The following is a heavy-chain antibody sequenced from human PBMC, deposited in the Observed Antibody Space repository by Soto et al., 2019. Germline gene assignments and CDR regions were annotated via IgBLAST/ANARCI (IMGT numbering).Heavy chain of an antibody. J-gene: IGHJ6*02. CDR2: IWYDGSNK. CDR1: GFTFSSYG. CDR3: ARVLTRGLEWLSANYGMDV. D-gene: IGHD3-3*01. Sequence: GGSLRLSCAASGFTFSSYGMHWVRQAPGKGLEWVAVIWYDGSNKYYADSVKGRFTISRDNSKNTLYLQMNSLRAEDTAVYYCARVLTRGLEWLSANYGMDVWGQGTTVTVSS. V-gene: IGHV3-33*01.